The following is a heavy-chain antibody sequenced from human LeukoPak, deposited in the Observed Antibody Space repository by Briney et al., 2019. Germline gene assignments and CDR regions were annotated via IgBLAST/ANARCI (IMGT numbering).Heavy chain of an antibody. CDR1: GFSFSTYN. D-gene: IGHD6-25*01. V-gene: IGHV3-48*01. CDR3: ARDPQRLYYYMDV. Sequence: GGSLRLSCAGSGFSFSTYNMNWVRQAPGKGLEWISYIGSAGNNINYADSLKGRFTISRDNAKNSLFLLMNSLRVEDTGVYYCARDPQRLYYYMDVWGKGTTVTVSS. J-gene: IGHJ6*03. CDR2: IGSAGNNI.